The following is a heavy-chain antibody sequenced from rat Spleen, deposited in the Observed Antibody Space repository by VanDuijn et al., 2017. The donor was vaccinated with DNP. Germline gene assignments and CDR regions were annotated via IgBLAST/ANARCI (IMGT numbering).Heavy chain of an antibody. J-gene: IGHJ3*01. V-gene: IGHV5S10*01. CDR1: GFTFSDYY. D-gene: IGHD1-5*01. CDR3: ARHEEQPWFAY. Sequence: EVQLVESGGGLVQPGRSLKLSCAASGFTFSDYYMAWVRQAPKKGLEWVATIIYDGSRTYYRDSVKGRFTISRDNAKSTLYLQMDSLRSEDTATYYCARHEEQPWFAYWGQGTLVTVSS. CDR2: IIYDGSRT.